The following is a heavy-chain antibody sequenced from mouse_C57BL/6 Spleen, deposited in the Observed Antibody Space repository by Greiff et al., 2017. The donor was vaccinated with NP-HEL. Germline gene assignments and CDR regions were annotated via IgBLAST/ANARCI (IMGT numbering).Heavy chain of an antibody. CDR2: IDPSDSET. CDR1: GYTFTSYW. Sequence: QVQLQQPGAELVRPGSSVKLSCKASGYTFTSYWMHWVKQRPIQGLDWIGNIDPSDSETHYNQKFKDKATLTVDKSSSTAYMQLSSLTSEDSAVYYCARFWDGYAMDYWGQGTSVTVSS. D-gene: IGHD2-3*01. J-gene: IGHJ4*01. V-gene: IGHV1-52*01. CDR3: ARFWDGYAMDY.